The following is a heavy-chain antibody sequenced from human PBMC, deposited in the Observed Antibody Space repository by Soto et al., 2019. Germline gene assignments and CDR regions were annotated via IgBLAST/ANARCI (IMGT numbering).Heavy chain of an antibody. Sequence: SETLSLTCTVSGGSISTGGYYWSWIRQHPGKGLECIGYIYYSGTTYYNPSLKSRVTISVDASKSQFSLKLSSVTAADTAVYYCARGVMLGYYGSGSYDYWGQGTLVTVSS. CDR3: ARGVMLGYYGSGSYDY. CDR2: IYYSGTT. V-gene: IGHV4-31*03. J-gene: IGHJ4*02. CDR1: GGSISTGGYY. D-gene: IGHD3-10*01.